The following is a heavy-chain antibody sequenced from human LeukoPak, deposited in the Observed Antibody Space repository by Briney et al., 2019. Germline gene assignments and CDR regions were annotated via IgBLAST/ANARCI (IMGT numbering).Heavy chain of an antibody. CDR2: IKHDGSDK. Sequence: PGGSLRLSCAVSGFTFSDYWMSWVRQAPGKGLEWVANIKHDGSDKNYVDSVKGRFTISRDNSKNTLYLQMISLRAEDTAVYYCARGLTGDACDIWGQGTMVTVSS. CDR1: GFTFSDYW. J-gene: IGHJ3*02. CDR3: ARGLTGDACDI. V-gene: IGHV3-7*01. D-gene: IGHD7-27*01.